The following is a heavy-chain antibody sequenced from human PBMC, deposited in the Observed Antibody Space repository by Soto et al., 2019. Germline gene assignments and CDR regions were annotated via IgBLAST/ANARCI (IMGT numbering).Heavy chain of an antibody. CDR2: ISSSSSTI. CDR3: ARTGYCSSTSCYGRYYYYGMDV. V-gene: IGHV3-48*02. J-gene: IGHJ6*02. CDR1: GFTFSSYS. D-gene: IGHD2-2*01. Sequence: EVQLVESGGGLVQPGGSLRLSCAASGFTFSSYSMNWVRQAPGKGLEWVSYISSSSSTIYYADSVKGRFTISRDNAKNSLYLQMNSLSDEDTAVYYCARTGYCSSTSCYGRYYYYGMDVWGQVTTVTVSS.